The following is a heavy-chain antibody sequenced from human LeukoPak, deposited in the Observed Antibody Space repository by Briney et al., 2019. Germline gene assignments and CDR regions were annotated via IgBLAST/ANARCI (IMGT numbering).Heavy chain of an antibody. J-gene: IGHJ5*02. CDR3: ARGKNYYGSGSYYNAKPRPLNWFDP. V-gene: IGHV4-39*07. CDR1: GGSIISSNYY. D-gene: IGHD3-10*01. CDR2: IYYSGST. Sequence: SETLSLTCTVSGGSIISSNYYWGWIRQPPGKGLEWIGSIYYSGSTYYNPSLKSRVTISVDTSKNQFSLKLSSVTAADTAVYYCARGKNYYGSGSYYNAKPRPLNWFDPWGQGTLVTVSS.